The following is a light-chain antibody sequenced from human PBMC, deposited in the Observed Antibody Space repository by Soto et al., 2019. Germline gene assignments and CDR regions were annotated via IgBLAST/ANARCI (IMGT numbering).Light chain of an antibody. Sequence: EVVMTQSPATLSVSPGERATLSCRASQSVNANLAWYQQKPGQAPRLLIHGASNRATGIPARFSGSGFGTECILTISSLQYEDFAVYYCQQYNTWLWTFGQGTKVEI. CDR3: QQYNTWLWT. CDR1: QSVNAN. CDR2: GAS. J-gene: IGKJ1*01. V-gene: IGKV3-15*01.